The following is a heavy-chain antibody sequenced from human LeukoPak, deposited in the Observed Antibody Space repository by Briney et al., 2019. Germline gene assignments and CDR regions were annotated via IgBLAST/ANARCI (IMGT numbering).Heavy chain of an antibody. V-gene: IGHV1-69*01. CDR3: ARDRGRVVNSDLYYFDY. CDR1: GGTFSSYA. CDR2: IIPIFGTA. Sequence: GSSVKVSCKASGGTFSSYAISWVRQAPGQGLEWMGGIIPIFGTANYAQKFQGRVTITADESTSTAYMELSSLRSEDTAVYYCARDRGRVVNSDLYYFDYWGQGTLVTVSS. D-gene: IGHD3-16*01. J-gene: IGHJ4*02.